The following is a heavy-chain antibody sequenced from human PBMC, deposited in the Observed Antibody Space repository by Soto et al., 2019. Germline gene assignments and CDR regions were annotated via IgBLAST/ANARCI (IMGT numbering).Heavy chain of an antibody. CDR1: GYPCTIYG. CDR3: ASLIAVAGTGAFDI. J-gene: IGHJ3*02. CDR2: ISAYNGNT. Sequence: XSVKVACTASGYPCTIYGITLVRHAPGQGLEWVGWISAYNGNTNYAQKLQGRVTMTTDTSTSTAYMELRSLRSDDTAVYYCASLIAVAGTGAFDIWGQGTMVTVSS. V-gene: IGHV1-18*01. D-gene: IGHD6-19*01.